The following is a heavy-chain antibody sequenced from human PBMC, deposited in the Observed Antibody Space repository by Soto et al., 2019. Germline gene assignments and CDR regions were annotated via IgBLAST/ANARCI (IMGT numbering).Heavy chain of an antibody. J-gene: IGHJ4*02. CDR1: GXTFGDYC. CDR2: IRNKAYRGTA. Sequence: GSLRLSCTASGXTFGDYCMSWVRQAPGKGLEWISFIRNKAYRGTAKYDASLRGRFTISRDDSKSIAYMQMQSLKTEDTAVYYCTRGDMALNDYWGQGTLGTVS. V-gene: IGHV3-49*04. CDR3: TRGDMALNDY. D-gene: IGHD2-15*01.